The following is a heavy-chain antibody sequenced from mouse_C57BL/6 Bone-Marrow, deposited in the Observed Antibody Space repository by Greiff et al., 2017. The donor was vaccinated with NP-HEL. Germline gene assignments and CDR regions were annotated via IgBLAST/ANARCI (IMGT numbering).Heavy chain of an antibody. V-gene: IGHV5-2*01. Sequence: EVKLMESGGGLVQPGESLKLSCESNEYEFPSHDMSWVRKTPEKRLELVAAINSDGGSTYYPDTMERRFIISRDNTKKTLYLQMSSLRSEDTALYYCAKPRYYYAMDYWGQGTSVTVSS. J-gene: IGHJ4*01. CDR3: AKPRYYYAMDY. CDR1: EYEFPSHD. CDR2: INSDGGST.